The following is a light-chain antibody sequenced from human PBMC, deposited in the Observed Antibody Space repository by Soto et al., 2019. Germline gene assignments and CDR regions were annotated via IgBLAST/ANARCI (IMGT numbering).Light chain of an antibody. J-gene: IGKJ1*01. CDR1: QSVSNNY. Sequence: EIVLTQSPGTLSLSPGERATLSCRASQSVSNNYLAWYQQKPGQAPRLLIYGTSSRAAGVPDRFTGSGSGTDFTLTISRLEPEDFAVYYCHQSVVSRWTFGQGTKVDIK. V-gene: IGKV3-20*01. CDR3: HQSVVSRWT. CDR2: GTS.